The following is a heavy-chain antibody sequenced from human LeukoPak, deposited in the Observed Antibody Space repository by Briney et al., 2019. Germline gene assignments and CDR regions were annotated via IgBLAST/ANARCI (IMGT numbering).Heavy chain of an antibody. CDR1: GFTFSSYA. Sequence: PGGSLRLSCAASGFTFSSYAMSWVRQAPGKGLEWVSAISGSGGSTYYADSVKGRFTISRDNSKSTLYLQMNSLRAEDTAVYYCAKDLPSPSIAAAAYYYYYYMDVWGKGTTVTVSS. V-gene: IGHV3-23*01. CDR2: ISGSGGST. J-gene: IGHJ6*03. D-gene: IGHD6-13*01. CDR3: AKDLPSPSIAAAAYYYYYYMDV.